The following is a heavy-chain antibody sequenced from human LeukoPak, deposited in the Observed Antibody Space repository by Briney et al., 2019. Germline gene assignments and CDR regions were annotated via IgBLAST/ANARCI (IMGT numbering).Heavy chain of an antibody. D-gene: IGHD3-22*01. CDR3: AREEYYYDSNGYRY. CDR1: GFTFSDYY. V-gene: IGHV3-11*01. J-gene: IGHJ4*02. CDR2: ISSSGSTI. Sequence: GGSLRLSCAASGFTFSDYYMSWIRQAPGKGLEWVSYISSSGSTIYYADSVKGRSTISRDNAKNSLYLQVNSLRAEDTAVYYCAREEYYYDSNGYRYWGQGTLVTVSS.